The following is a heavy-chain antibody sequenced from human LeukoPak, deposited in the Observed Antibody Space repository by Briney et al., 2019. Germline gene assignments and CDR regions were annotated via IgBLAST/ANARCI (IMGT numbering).Heavy chain of an antibody. CDR2: ISANGDST. Sequence: GGSLRLSCSASGFTFSTSLMHWVRQAPGKGLEYVSAISANGDSTYYADSMKGRFTLSRDNSKNTLYLQMNSLRAEDTAVCYCARLSGSYYEADYWGQGTLVTVSS. J-gene: IGHJ4*02. V-gene: IGHV3-64*04. CDR1: GFTFSTSL. D-gene: IGHD1-26*01. CDR3: ARLSGSYYEADY.